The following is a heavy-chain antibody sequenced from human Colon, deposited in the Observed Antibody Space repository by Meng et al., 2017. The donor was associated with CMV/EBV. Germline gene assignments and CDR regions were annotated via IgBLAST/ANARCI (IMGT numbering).Heavy chain of an antibody. J-gene: IGHJ5*02. Sequence: LSCVASGFPFSLFTMHWVRQAPGKGLEWVSSISPSGNYIHYADSLKGRFTISRDNTKNSLFLQMNSLRADDTADYYCARDFKSGRPWGQGTLVTVSS. CDR1: GFPFSLFT. CDR2: ISPSGNYI. V-gene: IGHV3-21*06. CDR3: ARDFKSGRP.